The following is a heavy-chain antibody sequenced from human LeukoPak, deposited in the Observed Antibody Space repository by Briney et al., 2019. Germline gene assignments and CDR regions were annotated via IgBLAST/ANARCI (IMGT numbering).Heavy chain of an antibody. J-gene: IGHJ4*02. D-gene: IGHD3-22*01. CDR2: INSKSGGA. Sequence: ASVKVSCKASGYTFTGYYMHWVRQAPRQGLEWMGCINSKSGGANYAQNFQGRVSMTRDTSISTAYMELSRLDSADTAVYYCARGRFIVASAFDYWGQGTLVTVSS. CDR1: GYTFTGYY. CDR3: ARGRFIVASAFDY. V-gene: IGHV1-2*02.